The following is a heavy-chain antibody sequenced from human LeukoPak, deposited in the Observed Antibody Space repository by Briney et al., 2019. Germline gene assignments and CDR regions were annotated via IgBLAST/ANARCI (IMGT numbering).Heavy chain of an antibody. CDR1: GFTFSDHY. V-gene: IGHV3-11*05. CDR3: ARVDGYGSGSRDSFDI. CDR2: ISGSSDYT. Sequence: GGSLRLSCAASGFTFSDHYMNWVRQAPGKGLEWVSYISGSSDYTNYADSVKGRFTISRDNARNSLYLEMNSLRAEDTAVYYCARVDGYGSGSRDSFDIWGQGTMVTVSS. J-gene: IGHJ3*02. D-gene: IGHD3-10*01.